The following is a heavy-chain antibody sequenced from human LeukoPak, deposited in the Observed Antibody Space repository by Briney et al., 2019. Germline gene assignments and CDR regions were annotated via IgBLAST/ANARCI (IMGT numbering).Heavy chain of an antibody. V-gene: IGHV3-30-3*01. CDR1: GFTFSSYA. CDR3: ARVPLRSPSGFDY. CDR2: ISYDGSNK. J-gene: IGHJ4*02. Sequence: GGSLRLSCAASGFTFSSYAMHWVRQAPGKGLEWVAVISYDGSNKYYADSVKGQFTISRDNSKNTLYLQMNSLRAEDTAVYYCARVPLRSPSGFDYWGQGTLVTASS. D-gene: IGHD4-17*01.